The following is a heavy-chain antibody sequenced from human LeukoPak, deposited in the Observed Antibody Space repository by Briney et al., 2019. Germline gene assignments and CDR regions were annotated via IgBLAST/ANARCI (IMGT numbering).Heavy chain of an antibody. CDR1: GFTFSSYS. CDR3: ARDGYDSSGYYYRPYFDY. D-gene: IGHD3-22*01. CDR2: ISSSSYI. Sequence: GGSLRLSCAASGFTFSSYSMNWVRQAPGKGLEWVSSISSSSYIYYADSVKGRFAISRDNAKNSLYLQMNSLRAEDTAVYYCARDGYDSSGYYYRPYFDYWGQGTLVTVSS. V-gene: IGHV3-21*01. J-gene: IGHJ4*02.